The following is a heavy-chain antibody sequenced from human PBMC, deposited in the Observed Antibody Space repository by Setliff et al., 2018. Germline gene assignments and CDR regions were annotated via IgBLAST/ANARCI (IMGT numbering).Heavy chain of an antibody. D-gene: IGHD6-13*01. V-gene: IGHV3-23*01. J-gene: IGHJ4*02. Sequence: GGSLRLSCAASGFTFSNYYMAWVRQAPGKGLEWVSAIGGRSDYTFCAASVKGRFTTSRDNSKNTLYLQMNSLRDEDTAVYFCVKELVSRSSLSFDFWGQGSLVTVSS. CDR3: VKELVSRSSLSFDF. CDR1: GFTFSNYY. CDR2: IGGRSDYT.